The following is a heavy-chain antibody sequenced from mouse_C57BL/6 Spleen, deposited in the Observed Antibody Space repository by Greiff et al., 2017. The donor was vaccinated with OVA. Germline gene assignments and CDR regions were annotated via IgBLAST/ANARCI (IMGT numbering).Heavy chain of an antibody. CDR2: ISDGGSYT. CDR3: ARDGYTRDY. CDR1: GFTFSSYA. Sequence: EVHLVESGGGLVKPGGSLKLSCAASGFTFSSYAMSWVRQTPEKRLEWVATISDGGSYTYYPDNVKGRFTISRDNAKNNLYLQMSHLKSEDTAMYYCARDGYTRDYWGQGTTLTVSS. J-gene: IGHJ2*01. V-gene: IGHV5-4*01. D-gene: IGHD5-1-1*01.